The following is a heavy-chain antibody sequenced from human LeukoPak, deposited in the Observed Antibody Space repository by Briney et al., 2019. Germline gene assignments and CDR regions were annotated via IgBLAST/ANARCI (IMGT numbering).Heavy chain of an antibody. Sequence: PGGSLRLSCAASGFSFSTYVMHWVRQAPGKGLEWVAVTAHDESQKYYADSVNGRFTISRDNSKNALYLQMNSLRAEDTAVYYCAKDFGDYSGWFFDYWGRGTLVTVSS. CDR1: GFSFSTYV. CDR3: AKDFGDYSGWFFDY. D-gene: IGHD6-19*01. J-gene: IGHJ4*02. V-gene: IGHV3-30*18. CDR2: TAHDESQK.